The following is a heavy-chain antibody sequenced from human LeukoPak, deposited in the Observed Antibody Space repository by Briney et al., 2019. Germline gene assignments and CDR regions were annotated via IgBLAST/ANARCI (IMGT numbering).Heavy chain of an antibody. J-gene: IGHJ4*02. CDR1: GGSISSSNYY. CDR2: IYYSGST. Sequence: SETLSLTCTVSGGSISSSNYYWGWIRQPPGQGLEWIGSIYYSGSTYYNPSLKSRVTISVDTSKNQFSLKLSSVTAADTAVYYCARPARGYDYRGGYYFDYWGQGTLVTVSS. D-gene: IGHD5-12*01. V-gene: IGHV4-39*01. CDR3: ARPARGYDYRGGYYFDY.